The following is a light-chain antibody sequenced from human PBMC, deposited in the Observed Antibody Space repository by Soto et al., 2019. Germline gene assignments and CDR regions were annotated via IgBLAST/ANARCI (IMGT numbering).Light chain of an antibody. CDR1: QSVSSTY. V-gene: IGKV3-20*01. CDR2: GAS. CDR3: QHYGSLVLT. Sequence: EIVLTQAPGTLSLSPGERATLSCRASQSVSSTYLAWYQQKPGQAPRLLIYGASSRATGIPDRFSGSGSVTDCTLTISRLEPEEFAVYYCQHYGSLVLTFGGGTKVEIK. J-gene: IGKJ4*01.